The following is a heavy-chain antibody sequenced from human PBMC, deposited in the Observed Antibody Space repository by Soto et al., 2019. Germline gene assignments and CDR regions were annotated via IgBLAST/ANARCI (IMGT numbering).Heavy chain of an antibody. CDR1: GGSISSYY. D-gene: IGHD6-13*01. V-gene: IGHV4-59*01. CDR2: IYYSGST. J-gene: IGHJ6*02. Sequence: SETLSLTCTVSGGSISSYYWSWIRQPPGKGLEWIGYIYYSGSTNYNPSLKSRVTISVDTSKNQFSLKLSSVTAADTAVYYCARDIRGSSWYSNDYYYGMDVWGQGTTVTVSS. CDR3: ARDIRGSSWYSNDYYYGMDV.